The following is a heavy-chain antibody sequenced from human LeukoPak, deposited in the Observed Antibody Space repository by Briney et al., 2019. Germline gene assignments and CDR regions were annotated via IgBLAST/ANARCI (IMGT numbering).Heavy chain of an antibody. CDR2: ISYDGSNK. Sequence: GSLRLSCAASGFTFSSYAMHWVRQAPGKGLEWVAVISYDGSNKYYADSVKGRFTISRDNSKNTLYLQMNSLRAEDTAVYYCARGRGPGSYYGSFDYWGQGTLVTVSS. V-gene: IGHV3-30-3*01. D-gene: IGHD3-10*01. CDR1: GFTFSSYA. CDR3: ARGRGPGSYYGSFDY. J-gene: IGHJ4*02.